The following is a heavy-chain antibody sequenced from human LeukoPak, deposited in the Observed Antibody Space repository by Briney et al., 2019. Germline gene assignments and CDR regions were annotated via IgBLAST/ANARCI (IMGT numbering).Heavy chain of an antibody. J-gene: IGHJ4*02. CDR3: AKCSEGYCSSTSCYVGGPFDY. Sequence: TGGSLRLSCAASGFTFSDYYMSWIRQAPGKGLEWVSHISSSGSTIYYADSVKGRFTISRDNAKNSLYLQMNSLRAEDTAVYYCAKCSEGYCSSTSCYVGGPFDYWGQGTLVTVSS. V-gene: IGHV3-11*01. CDR2: ISSSGSTI. D-gene: IGHD2-2*01. CDR1: GFTFSDYY.